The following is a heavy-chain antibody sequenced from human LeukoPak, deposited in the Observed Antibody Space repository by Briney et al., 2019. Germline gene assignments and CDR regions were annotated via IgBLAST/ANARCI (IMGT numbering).Heavy chain of an antibody. D-gene: IGHD6-19*01. J-gene: IGHJ3*02. CDR1: GYSFTSYW. CDR3: ALTTRGIAVAGDAFDI. V-gene: IGHV5-51*01. CDR2: IYPGDSDT. Sequence: GESLQISCKGSGYSFTSYWIGWVRQMPGKGLEWMGIIYPGDSDTRYSPSFQGQVTISADKSISTAYLQWSSLKASDTAMYYCALTTRGIAVAGDAFDIWGQGTMVTVSS.